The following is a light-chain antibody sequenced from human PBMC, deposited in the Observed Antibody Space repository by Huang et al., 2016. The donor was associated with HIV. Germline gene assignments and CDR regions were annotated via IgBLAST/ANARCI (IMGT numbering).Light chain of an antibody. V-gene: IGKV3D-15*01. CDR3: QQYDKWPPGLT. CDR2: DTS. Sequence: EIKMTQSPATLSVSPGGRVTLSCRASQNVRNNLVWYQQKTGQAPRLLNYDTSTRASGIPARFSGSGSGTEFTLTISGLQSEDFAIYYCQQYDKWPPGLTFGGGTKVEI. CDR1: QNVRNN. J-gene: IGKJ4*01.